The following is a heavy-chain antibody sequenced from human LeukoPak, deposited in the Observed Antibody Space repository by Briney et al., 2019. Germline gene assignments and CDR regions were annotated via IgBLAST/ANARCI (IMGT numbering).Heavy chain of an antibody. Sequence: ASVKVSFKASGYTFTIYNMHWVRQAPGQGLEWMGIINPSGGSTSYAQKFQGRVTMTRDTSTSTVYTELSSLRSEDTAVYYCARSDYYFGFDYWRQGTLVTVSS. CDR2: INPSGGST. CDR3: ARSDYYFGFDY. J-gene: IGHJ4*02. D-gene: IGHD3-22*01. V-gene: IGHV1-46*01. CDR1: GYTFTIYN.